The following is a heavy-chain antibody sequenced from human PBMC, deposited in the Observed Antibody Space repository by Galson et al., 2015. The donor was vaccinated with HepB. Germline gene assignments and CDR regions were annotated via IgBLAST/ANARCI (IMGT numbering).Heavy chain of an antibody. J-gene: IGHJ6*02. CDR3: ARKRVIAAAGYYYNYGMDV. V-gene: IGHV1-46*01. CDR1: GYTFTSYY. Sequence: SVKVSCKASGYTFTSYYMHWVRQAPGQGLEWMGKINPSGGSTSYAQRFQGRVTMTRDTSTSTVYMELSSLRSEDTAVYYCARKRVIAAAGYYYNYGMDVWGQGTTVTVS. CDR2: INPSGGST. D-gene: IGHD6-13*01.